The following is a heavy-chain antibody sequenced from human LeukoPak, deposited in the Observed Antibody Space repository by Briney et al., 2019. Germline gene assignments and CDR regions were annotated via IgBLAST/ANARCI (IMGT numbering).Heavy chain of an antibody. CDR2: IHYSGST. V-gene: IGHV4-59*08. CDR1: GGSISTHY. CDR3: ARHAQDTAMVTPVYYFDF. D-gene: IGHD5-18*01. Sequence: SETLSLTCTVSGGSISTHYWSWIRQPPGKGLEWIGYIHYSGSTKYNPSLKSRVTISVDTSKTQFSLKLTSVPAADTAMYYCARHAQDTAMVTPVYYFDFWGQGTLVTVSS. J-gene: IGHJ4*02.